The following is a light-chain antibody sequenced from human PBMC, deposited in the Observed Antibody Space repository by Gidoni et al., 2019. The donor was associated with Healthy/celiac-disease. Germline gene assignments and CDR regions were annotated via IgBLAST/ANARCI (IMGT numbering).Light chain of an antibody. CDR1: QSVSSY. J-gene: IGKJ1*01. CDR3: QQRSNWPSWT. Sequence: EIVLTQSPATLSLSPGERATLSCRASQSVSSYLAWYQQKPGQAPRLLIYDASNRATGIPARFSGSRSGTDFTLTISSLEPEDFAVYYCQQRSNWPSWTFXQXTKVEIK. CDR2: DAS. V-gene: IGKV3-11*01.